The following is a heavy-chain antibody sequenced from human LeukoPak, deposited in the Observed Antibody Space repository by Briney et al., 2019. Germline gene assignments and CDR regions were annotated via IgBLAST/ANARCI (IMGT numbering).Heavy chain of an antibody. V-gene: IGHV3-74*01. J-gene: IGHJ4*02. D-gene: IGHD1-26*01. CDR3: ASTTGSNRPLDD. CDR1: GFTFSSYY. CDR2: INTDGSSK. Sequence: GGSLSLSCAASGFTFSSYYMHWVRQAPGKGPVWVSGINTDGSSKTYADSVKGRFTITRDNAKNTVYLQMNSLRADDAAVYACASTTGSNRPLDDWGQGTLVTVSS.